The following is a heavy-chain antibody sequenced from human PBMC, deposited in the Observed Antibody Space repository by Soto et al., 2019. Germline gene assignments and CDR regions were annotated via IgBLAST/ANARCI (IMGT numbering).Heavy chain of an antibody. Sequence: GASVKVSCKASGYSFTDYHIHWVRQAPGQGLEWLGRINLKSGGTSTAQKFQGWVTMTTDTSIRTASMELTRLTSDDTAIYYCARGDSTDCSNVVCSFSYNNDLDVWGQGTPVSVAS. D-gene: IGHD2-8*01. CDR2: INLKSGGT. V-gene: IGHV1-2*04. CDR3: ARGDSTDCSNVVCSFSYNNDLDV. J-gene: IGHJ6*02. CDR1: GYSFTDYH.